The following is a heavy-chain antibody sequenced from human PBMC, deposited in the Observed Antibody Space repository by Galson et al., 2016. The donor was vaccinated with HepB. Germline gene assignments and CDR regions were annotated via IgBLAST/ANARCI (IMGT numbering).Heavy chain of an antibody. CDR1: GFTFNSYG. CDR3: ARDRTSRAALDY. V-gene: IGHV3-30*03. D-gene: IGHD6-25*01. Sequence: SLRLSCAASGFTFNSYGMHWVRQAPGKGLEWVAVISYDGRNKYYADSVKGRFTISRDNAKKSLYLQMNSLRAEDTAVYYCARDRTSRAALDYWGQGTLVTVSS. J-gene: IGHJ4*02. CDR2: ISYDGRNK.